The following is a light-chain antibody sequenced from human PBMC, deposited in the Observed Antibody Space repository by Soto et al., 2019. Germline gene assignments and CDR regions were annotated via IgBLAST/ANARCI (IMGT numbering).Light chain of an antibody. CDR3: CSYADSYTFV. Sequence: QSALTQPRSVSGSPGQSVTISCTGTSSDIGGYNYVSWYQHHPDKAPNLLIYDVSKRPSGVPGRFSDSKSGNTASLTISGLQAEDGADYYCCSYADSYTFVFGSGTKLTVL. CDR1: SSDIGGYNY. J-gene: IGLJ2*01. V-gene: IGLV2-11*01. CDR2: DVS.